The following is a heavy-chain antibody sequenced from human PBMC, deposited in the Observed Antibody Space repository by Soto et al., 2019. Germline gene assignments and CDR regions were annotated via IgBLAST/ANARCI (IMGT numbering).Heavy chain of an antibody. D-gene: IGHD2-15*01. CDR1: GGSFSGYY. CDR3: ASDELSGLFAF. V-gene: IGHV4-34*01. CDR2: INHSGST. Sequence: SETLSLTCAVYGGSFSGYYWTWIRQPPGTGLEWIGEINHSGSTNYNPSLKSRVTISVDTSKNQFSLKLTSVTAADTAVYYCASDELSGLFAFRGQRSLVIGSS. J-gene: IGHJ4*02.